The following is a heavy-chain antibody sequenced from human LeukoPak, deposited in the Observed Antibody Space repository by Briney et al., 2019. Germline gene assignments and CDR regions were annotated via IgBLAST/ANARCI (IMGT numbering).Heavy chain of an antibody. Sequence: PGKSLRLSCAASGFTFSGYPIHWVRQAPGKGLEWVSYISSTSVTIYYADSVKGRFTISRDNAKNSLFLQMNSLRDEDTAVYYCARKGGVPAAVRGYYYYGMDVWGQGTTVTVSS. D-gene: IGHD2-2*02. CDR1: GFTFSGYP. J-gene: IGHJ6*02. V-gene: IGHV3-48*02. CDR2: ISSTSVTI. CDR3: ARKGGVPAAVRGYYYYGMDV.